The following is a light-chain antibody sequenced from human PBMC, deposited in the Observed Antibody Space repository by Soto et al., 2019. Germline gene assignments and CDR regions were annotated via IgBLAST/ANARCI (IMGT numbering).Light chain of an antibody. CDR3: QQYKT. J-gene: IGKJ1*01. CDR1: QSVSTSY. CDR2: DAF. V-gene: IGKV3-20*01. Sequence: EFVLTQSPGTLSLSPGERATLSCRASQSVSTSYVAWYQQKFGQAPRLLIYDAFSRATGIPDRFSASGSGTDFTLTISRLEPEDFAVYYCQQYKTFGQGTKVDIK.